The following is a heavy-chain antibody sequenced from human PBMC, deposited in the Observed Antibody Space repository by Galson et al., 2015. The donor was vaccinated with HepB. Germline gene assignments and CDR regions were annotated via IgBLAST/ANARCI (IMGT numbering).Heavy chain of an antibody. V-gene: IGHV3-53*01. CDR1: GFTVSSNY. CDR2: IYSGGST. Sequence: SLRLSCAASGFTVSSNYMSWVRQAPGKGLEWVSVIYSGGSTYYADSVKGRFTISRDNSKNTLYLQMNSLRAEDTAVYYCARGPAIFGVADDYWVQGTLVTVSS. D-gene: IGHD3-3*01. CDR3: ARGPAIFGVADDY. J-gene: IGHJ4*02.